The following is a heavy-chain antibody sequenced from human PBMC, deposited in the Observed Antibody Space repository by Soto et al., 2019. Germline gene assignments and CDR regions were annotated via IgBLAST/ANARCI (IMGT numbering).Heavy chain of an antibody. D-gene: IGHD3-22*01. CDR2: FDPEDGET. J-gene: IGHJ4*02. CDR3: ATENLFYYYDSSAYCYFDY. V-gene: IGHV1-24*01. CDR1: GYTLTELS. Sequence: ASVKVSCKVPGYTLTELSMHWVRQAPGKGLEWMGGFDPEDGETIYAQKFQGRVTMTEDTSTDTAYMELSSLRSEDTAVYYCATENLFYYYDSSAYCYFDYWCQGPPVTGS.